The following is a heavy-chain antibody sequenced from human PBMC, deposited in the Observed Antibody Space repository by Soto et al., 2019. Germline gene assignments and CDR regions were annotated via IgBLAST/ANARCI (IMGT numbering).Heavy chain of an antibody. CDR2: IKSKTDGGTT. Sequence: GGSLRLSCAASGFTFSNAWMSWVRQAPGKGLEWVGRIKSKTDGGTTDYAAPVKGRFTISRDDSKNTLYLQMNSLKTEDTAVYYCTTDPEVLWFGELSQYYYYYYMDVWGKGTTVTVSS. CDR1: GFTFSNAW. V-gene: IGHV3-15*01. J-gene: IGHJ6*03. CDR3: TTDPEVLWFGELSQYYYYYYMDV. D-gene: IGHD3-10*01.